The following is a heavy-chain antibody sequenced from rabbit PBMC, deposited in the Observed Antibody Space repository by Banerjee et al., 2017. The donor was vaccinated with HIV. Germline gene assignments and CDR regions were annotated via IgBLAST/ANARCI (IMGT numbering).Heavy chain of an antibody. Sequence: QSLEETGGGLVQPGGSLTLSCKASGFDFSSYYGRWVRQAPGKGLEWIACIVVTNGNTWSASWAKGRFTISKTSSTTVTLQMTSLTVADTATYFCARDRNDVGNGWGSLGLWGPGTLVTVS. CDR1: GFDFSSYY. CDR2: IVVTNGNT. CDR3: ARDRNDVGNGWGSLGL. V-gene: IGHV1S40*01. D-gene: IGHD4-1*01. J-gene: IGHJ6*01.